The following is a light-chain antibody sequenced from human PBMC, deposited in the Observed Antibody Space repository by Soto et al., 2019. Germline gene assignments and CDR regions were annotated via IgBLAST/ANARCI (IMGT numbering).Light chain of an antibody. CDR2: DAS. CDR3: QQRRSWPLT. J-gene: IGKJ4*01. V-gene: IGKV3-11*01. Sequence: EIVLTQSPATLSLSPGERATLSCRASQSVGTYFAWYQQKPGQAPRLLIYDASNRATGIPARFSGSGSGTEFTLTISSLEPEDFAVYYCQQRRSWPLTFGGGTHVEIK. CDR1: QSVGTY.